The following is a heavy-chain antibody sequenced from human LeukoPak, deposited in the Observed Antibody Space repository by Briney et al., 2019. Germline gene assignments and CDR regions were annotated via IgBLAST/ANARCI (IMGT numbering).Heavy chain of an antibody. CDR3: ARVIVVVPAAGGGDY. V-gene: IGHV3-30*04. D-gene: IGHD2-2*01. CDR1: GFTFSSYA. J-gene: IGHJ4*02. Sequence: PGRSLRLSCAASGFTFSSYAMHWVRQAPGKGLEWVAVISYDGSNKYYAGSVKGRFTISRDNSKNTLYLQMNSLRAEDTAVYYCARVIVVVPAAGGGDYWGQGTLVTVSS. CDR2: ISYDGSNK.